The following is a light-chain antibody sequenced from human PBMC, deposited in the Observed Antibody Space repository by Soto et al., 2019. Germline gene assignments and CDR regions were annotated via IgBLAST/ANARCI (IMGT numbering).Light chain of an antibody. J-gene: IGKJ5*01. CDR2: DAS. V-gene: IGKV1-12*01. CDR1: QSISRW. Sequence: DFRLSKFPSSLFASVGDGVTITCRASQSISRWLAWYQQKPRKAPKRLIYDASSLESGVPSRFSGSGSGTDFTLTIIRLEPAESAVYYCQQPQMLSMPFGQGTRLEIK. CDR3: QQPQMLSMP.